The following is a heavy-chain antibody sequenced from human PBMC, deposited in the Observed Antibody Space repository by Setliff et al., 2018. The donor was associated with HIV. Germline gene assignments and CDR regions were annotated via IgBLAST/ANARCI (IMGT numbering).Heavy chain of an antibody. J-gene: IGHJ5*02. V-gene: IGHV1-69-2*01. CDR3: ARDFGGYCSSMSCPGLFDP. CDR1: GYTFTDYY. D-gene: IGHD2-2*01. CDR2: GDPEDGET. Sequence: ASVKVSCKASGYTFTDYYMHWVQQAPGKGLEWMGRGDPEDGETIYAEKFQGRVTITTDESTSTAYMELSGLRSEDTAVYYCARDFGGYCSSMSCPGLFDPWGQGTLVTVSS.